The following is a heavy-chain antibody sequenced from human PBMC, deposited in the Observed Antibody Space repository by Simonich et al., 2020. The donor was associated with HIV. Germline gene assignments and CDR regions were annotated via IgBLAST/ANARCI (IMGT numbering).Heavy chain of an antibody. CDR2: INHRGST. CDR1: GGSFSGYY. CDR3: ARGFYQRLYYFDY. D-gene: IGHD2-2*01. Sequence: QVQLQQWGAGLLKPSETLSLTCAVYGGSFSGYYWSWIRQPPGQVLEWIGEINHRGSTNYNPSLKSRVTISVDTSKNQFSLKLSSVTAADTAVYYCARGFYQRLYYFDYWGQGTLVTVSS. J-gene: IGHJ4*02. V-gene: IGHV4-34*01.